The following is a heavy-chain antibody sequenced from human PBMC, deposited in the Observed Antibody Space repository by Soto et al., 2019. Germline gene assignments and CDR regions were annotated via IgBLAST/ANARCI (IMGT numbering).Heavy chain of an antibody. J-gene: IGHJ4*02. CDR1: GFTFSSYG. Sequence: HVQLVESGGGVVQPGRSLRLSCAASGFTFSSYGMHWVRQAPGKGLEWVAVISDDGSNKYYADSLKGRFTISRDNSKNTLYLQMNSLRAEDTAVYYCAKEWVYATSGWSFDYWGQGTLVTVSS. CDR3: AKEWVYATSGWSFDY. CDR2: ISDDGSNK. V-gene: IGHV3-30*18. D-gene: IGHD3-22*01.